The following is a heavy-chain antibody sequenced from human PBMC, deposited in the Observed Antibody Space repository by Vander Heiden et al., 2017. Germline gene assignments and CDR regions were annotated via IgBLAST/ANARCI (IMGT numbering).Heavy chain of an antibody. Sequence: QVQLMQSGAEAKTPGASVKVSCKASGYTFTTSFMHWVRQAPGQGLEWMGIINPSGGSTTYAQKFQGRVTMTRDTSTSTVYMELSSLRSEDTAVYYCARVRRNDYDSSGYYGESDSWGQGTLVTVSS. J-gene: IGHJ5*01. V-gene: IGHV1-46*01. CDR2: INPSGGST. CDR3: ARVRRNDYDSSGYYGESDS. CDR1: GYTFTTSF. D-gene: IGHD3-22*01.